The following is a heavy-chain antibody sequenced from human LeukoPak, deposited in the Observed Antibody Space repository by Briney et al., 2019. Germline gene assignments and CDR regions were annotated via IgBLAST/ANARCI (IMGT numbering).Heavy chain of an antibody. CDR3: AKGMWITFGGVIVPYFDY. D-gene: IGHD3-16*02. CDR1: GFTFSSYA. CDR2: ISGSGGST. V-gene: IGHV3-23*01. J-gene: IGHJ4*02. Sequence: PGGSLRLSCAASGFTFSSYAMSWVRQAPGKGLEWVSAISGSGGSTYYADSVKGRFTISRDNSKNTLYLQMSSLRAEDTAVYYCAKGMWITFGGVIVPYFDYWGQGTLVTVSS.